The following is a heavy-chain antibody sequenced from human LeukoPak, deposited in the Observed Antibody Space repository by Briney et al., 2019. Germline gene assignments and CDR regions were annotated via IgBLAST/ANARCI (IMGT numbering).Heavy chain of an antibody. CDR2: INHSGST. Sequence: PSETLSLTCAVYGGSFSGYYWSWIRQPPGKGLEWIGEINHSGSTNYNPSLKSRVTISVDTSKNQFSLKLSSVTAADTAVYYGARVVEVAARPHFDYWGQGTLVTVSS. CDR1: GGSFSGYY. J-gene: IGHJ4*02. CDR3: ARVVEVAARPHFDY. V-gene: IGHV4-34*01. D-gene: IGHD6-6*01.